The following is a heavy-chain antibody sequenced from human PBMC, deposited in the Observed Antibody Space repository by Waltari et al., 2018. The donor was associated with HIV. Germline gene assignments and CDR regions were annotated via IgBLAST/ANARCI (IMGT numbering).Heavy chain of an antibody. V-gene: IGHV4-39*01. CDR1: GGPISSSEYS. Sequence: QLQLQESGPGLVKPSETLSLTCTVSGGPISSSEYSWGWIRQPPGNGLEWIGNMYYGGSTYYNPSLKSRVTISVDTSKNQFSLKLDSVTAADTAVYFCARQVRGHGFLANLYYFDFWGQGALVTVSS. CDR3: ARQVRGHGFLANLYYFDF. D-gene: IGHD3-3*01. CDR2: MYYGGST. J-gene: IGHJ4*02.